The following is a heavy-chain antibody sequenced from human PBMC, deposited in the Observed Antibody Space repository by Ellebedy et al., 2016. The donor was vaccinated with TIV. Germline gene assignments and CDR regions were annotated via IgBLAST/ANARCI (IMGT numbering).Heavy chain of an antibody. CDR3: TRETNPSPGAVAGTGFDC. Sequence: PGGSLRLSCVASGFSFSTYGMHWVRQAPGKGLEWVAFKRFDGRNEYNGDSVKGRFFISRDVSKTTLFLQMNRLRAEDTAIYYCTRETNPSPGAVAGTGFDCWGQGALVIVSS. V-gene: IGHV3-30*02. D-gene: IGHD6-19*01. CDR1: GFSFSTYG. CDR2: KRFDGRNE. J-gene: IGHJ4*02.